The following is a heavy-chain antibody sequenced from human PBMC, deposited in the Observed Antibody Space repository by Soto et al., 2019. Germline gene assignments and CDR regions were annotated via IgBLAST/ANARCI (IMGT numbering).Heavy chain of an antibody. CDR2: ISWNSGSI. CDR1: GLTFDDYA. CDR3: ASGRGYDILTGYYPYFDY. J-gene: IGHJ4*02. Sequence: EAQLVESGGGLVQSGKSLRLSCAASGLTFDDYAMHWVRQAPGKDLEWVSGISWNSGSIGYADSVKGRFTISRDNAKNSLYLQMNSLRAGDTALYYCASGRGYDILTGYYPYFDYWGQGTLVTVSS. V-gene: IGHV3-9*01. D-gene: IGHD3-9*01.